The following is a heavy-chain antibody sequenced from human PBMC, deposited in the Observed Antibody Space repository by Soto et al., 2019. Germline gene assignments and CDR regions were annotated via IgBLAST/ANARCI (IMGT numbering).Heavy chain of an antibody. J-gene: IGHJ4*02. V-gene: IGHV1-69*01. CDR2: IIPIFGTA. Sequence: QVPLVQSGAEVKKPGSSVKVSCKASGGTFSSYAISWVRQAPGQGLEWMGGIIPIFGTANYAQKLQGRVTITADESTSTAYMELSSLRSEDTAVYYCAAKGDGVASSDVDYWGQGTLVTVSS. CDR1: GGTFSSYA. D-gene: IGHD2-15*01. CDR3: AAKGDGVASSDVDY.